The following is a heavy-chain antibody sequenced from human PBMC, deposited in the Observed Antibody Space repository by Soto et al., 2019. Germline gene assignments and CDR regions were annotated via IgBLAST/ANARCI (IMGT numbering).Heavy chain of an antibody. CDR2: IYPGDSDT. J-gene: IGHJ6*02. D-gene: IGHD6-19*01. CDR3: ARGGSGWQTYYYYGMDV. V-gene: IGHV5-51*01. CDR1: GYSFTSYW. Sequence: PGESLKISCKGSGYSFTSYWIGWVRQMPGKGLEWMGIIYPGDSDTRYSPSFQGQVTISADKSISTAYLQWSNLKASDTAMYYCARGGSGWQTYYYYGMDVWGQGTTVTVSS.